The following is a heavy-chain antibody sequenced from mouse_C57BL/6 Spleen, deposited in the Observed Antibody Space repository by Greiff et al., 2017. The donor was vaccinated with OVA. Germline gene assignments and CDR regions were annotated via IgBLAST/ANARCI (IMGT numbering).Heavy chain of an antibody. Sequence: EVQGVESGGGLVKPGGSLKLSCAASGFTFSSYAMSWVRQTPEKRLEWVATISDGGSYTYYPDNVKGRFTISRDNAKNNLYLQMSHLKSEDTAMYYCARALGWYFDVWGTGTTVTVSS. V-gene: IGHV5-4*01. D-gene: IGHD2-10*02. CDR1: GFTFSSYA. CDR3: ARALGWYFDV. CDR2: ISDGGSYT. J-gene: IGHJ1*03.